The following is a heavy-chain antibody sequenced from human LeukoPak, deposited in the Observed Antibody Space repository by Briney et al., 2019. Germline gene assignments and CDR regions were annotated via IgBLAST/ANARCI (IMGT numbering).Heavy chain of an antibody. Sequence: PGRSLRLSCAASGFTFSSYGMHWVGQAPGKGLEWVAVISYVGSNKYYADSVKGRFTISRDNSKNTLYLQMNSLRAEDTAVYYCAKPRLYDILTGYYDYWGQGTLVTVSS. CDR1: GFTFSSYG. CDR2: ISYVGSNK. CDR3: AKPRLYDILTGYYDY. V-gene: IGHV3-30*18. D-gene: IGHD3-9*01. J-gene: IGHJ4*02.